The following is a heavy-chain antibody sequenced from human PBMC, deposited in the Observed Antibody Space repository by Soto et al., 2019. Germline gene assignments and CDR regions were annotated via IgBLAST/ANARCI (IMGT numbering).Heavy chain of an antibody. CDR1: GFDFSKFG. V-gene: IGHV3-33*01. D-gene: IGHD3-22*01. CDR2: IWADGPTK. CDR3: ARERVYDDNYDSFDY. Sequence: QVQLVQSGGGVVQPGRSLRLPCAASGFDFSKFGFQWVRQAPGKGLEWVAVIWADGPTKYYAESVKGRFSISRDNSRNTLYLQMSGLRAEDTAVYFCARERVYDDNYDSFDYWGQGALVTVSS. J-gene: IGHJ4*02.